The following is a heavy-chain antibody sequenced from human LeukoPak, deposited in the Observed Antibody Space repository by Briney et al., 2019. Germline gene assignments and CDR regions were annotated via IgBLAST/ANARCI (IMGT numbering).Heavy chain of an antibody. J-gene: IGHJ5*02. D-gene: IGHD2-2*01. CDR3: ARVGGYCSSTSCWGENWFDP. Sequence: PGGSLRLSCAASGFTFSDYYMSWIRRAPGKGLEWVSYISSSGSTIYYADSVKGRFTISRDNAKNSLYLQMNSLRAEDTAVYYCARVGGYCSSTSCWGENWFDPWGQGTLVTVSS. CDR2: ISSSGSTI. CDR1: GFTFSDYY. V-gene: IGHV3-11*04.